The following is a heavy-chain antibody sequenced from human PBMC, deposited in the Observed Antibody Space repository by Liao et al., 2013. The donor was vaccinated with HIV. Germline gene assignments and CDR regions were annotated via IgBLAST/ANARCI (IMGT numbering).Heavy chain of an antibody. J-gene: IGHJ4*02. Sequence: QLQLQESGPGLVKASETLSLKCSVSGDSITGATFYWSWIRQPPGQGLEWIGEIKQSGSTKYNPSLKSRVTISVDTSKNQFSLKLSSVTAADTAVYYCARRMRALIAAAGIDYWGQGTLVTVSS. D-gene: IGHD6-13*01. V-gene: IGHV4-39*07. CDR1: GDSITGATFY. CDR2: IKQSGST. CDR3: ARRMRALIAAAGIDY.